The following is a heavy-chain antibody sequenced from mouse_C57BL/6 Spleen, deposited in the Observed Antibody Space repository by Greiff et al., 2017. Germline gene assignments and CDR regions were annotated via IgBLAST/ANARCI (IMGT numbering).Heavy chain of an antibody. D-gene: IGHD1-1*01. V-gene: IGHV1-5*01. J-gene: IGHJ2*01. CDR1: GYTFTSYW. Sequence: VQLQQSGTVLARPGASVKMSCKTSGYTFTSYWMHWVKQRPGQGLEWIGAIYPGNSDTSYNQKFKGKDKLTAVTSASTAYMELSSLTNEDSAVYYCTRDYGSSYDYFDYWGQGTTLTVSS. CDR2: IYPGNSDT. CDR3: TRDYGSSYDYFDY.